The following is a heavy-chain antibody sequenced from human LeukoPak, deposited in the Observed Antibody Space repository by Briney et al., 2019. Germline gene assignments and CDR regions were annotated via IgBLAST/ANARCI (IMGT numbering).Heavy chain of an antibody. D-gene: IGHD4-11*01. V-gene: IGHV4-38-2*02. CDR3: ARAPRTVSPIDY. CDR2: IYHSGTT. Sequence: PSETLSLTRTVSGYSISSGYYWGWFRQPPGEGLEWIANIYHSGTTYYNPSLRSRVTISVDTSTNQFSLKLSSVTAADTAVFYCARAPRTVSPIDYWGQGTLVTVSS. CDR1: GYSISSGYY. J-gene: IGHJ4*02.